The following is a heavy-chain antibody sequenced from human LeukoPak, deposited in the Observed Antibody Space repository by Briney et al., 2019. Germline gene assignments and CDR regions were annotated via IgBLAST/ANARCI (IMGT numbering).Heavy chain of an antibody. Sequence: GGSLRLSCAASGFIVSSSYMTWVRQAPGEGLEWVSVICSGGSTYYADSVKGRFTISRDSSKNTLYLQMNGLRAEDTAVYYCARGRVGATTCFDYWGQGTLVTVSS. J-gene: IGHJ4*02. D-gene: IGHD1-26*01. CDR3: ARGRVGATTCFDY. CDR2: ICSGGST. V-gene: IGHV3-66*02. CDR1: GFIVSSSY.